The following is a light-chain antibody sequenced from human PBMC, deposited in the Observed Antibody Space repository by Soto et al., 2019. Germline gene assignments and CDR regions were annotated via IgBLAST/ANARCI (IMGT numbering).Light chain of an antibody. CDR3: AAWDDSLSGSFV. V-gene: IGLV1-47*02. CDR1: SSNIGSNY. CDR2: GNY. J-gene: IGLJ1*01. Sequence: QSVLTQPPSASGTPGQRVTISCSGSSSNIGSNYVYWYQQPPGTAPKLLIYGNYQRPSGVPDRFSGSKSGTSATLAISGLRSEDEADYFCAAWDDSLSGSFVFXTGTKVTVL.